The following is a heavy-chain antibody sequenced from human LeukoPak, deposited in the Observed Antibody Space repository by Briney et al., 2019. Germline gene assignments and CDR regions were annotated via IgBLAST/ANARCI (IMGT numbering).Heavy chain of an antibody. CDR1: GYTFTSYY. V-gene: IGHV1-46*01. D-gene: IGHD6-13*01. CDR3: ARGPIAAAGDC. J-gene: IGHJ4*02. CDR2: INPSGGST. Sequence: ASVKVSCKASGYTFTSYYMHWVRQAPGQGLEWMGIINPSGGSTSYAQKFQGRVTMTRDTSTSTAYMELRSLRSDDTAVYYCARGPIAAAGDCWGQGTLVTVSS.